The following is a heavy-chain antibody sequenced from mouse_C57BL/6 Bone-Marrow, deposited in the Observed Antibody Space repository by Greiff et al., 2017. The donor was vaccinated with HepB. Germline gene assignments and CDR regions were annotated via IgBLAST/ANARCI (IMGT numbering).Heavy chain of an antibody. CDR3: ARKGVLLPYGYFDV. J-gene: IGHJ1*03. V-gene: IGHV1-72*01. D-gene: IGHD1-1*01. Sequence: QVQLQQPGAELVKPGASVKLSCKASGYTFTSYWMHWVKQRPGRGLEWIGRIYPNSGGTKYNEKFKSKATLTVDKPSSTAYMQLSSLTSEDSAVYYCARKGVLLPYGYFDVWGTGTTVTVSS. CDR2: IYPNSGGT. CDR1: GYTFTSYW.